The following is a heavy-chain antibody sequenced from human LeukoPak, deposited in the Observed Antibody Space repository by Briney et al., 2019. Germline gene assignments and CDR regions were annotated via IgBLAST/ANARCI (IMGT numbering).Heavy chain of an antibody. J-gene: IGHJ4*02. V-gene: IGHV3-48*02. CDR2: ISSTSRTI. Sequence: PGGSLRLSCAASGFTFSNYGMSWVRQAPGKGLEWLSYISSTSRTIYYAESVKGRFTASRDNAKNSLYLQMNSLRDEDTAVYYCASGFRSGFGEIFWGQGTLVTVSS. D-gene: IGHD3-10*01. CDR1: GFTFSNYG. CDR3: ASGFRSGFGEIF.